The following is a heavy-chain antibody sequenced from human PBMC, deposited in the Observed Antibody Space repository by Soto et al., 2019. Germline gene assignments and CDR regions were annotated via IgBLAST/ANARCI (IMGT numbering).Heavy chain of an antibody. D-gene: IGHD3-10*01. CDR3: ARAYGTMVRGVVGDF. J-gene: IGHJ4*02. V-gene: IGHV3-30-3*01. CDR2: ISYDGSNK. CDR1: GFTFRSYA. Sequence: QVQLVESGGGVVQPGRSLRLSCAASGFTFRSYAMHWARQAPGKGLEWVAVISYDGSNKSYADSVKGRFTISRDNSKNTLYLQMNSLRAEDTAVYYCARAYGTMVRGVVGDFWGQGTLVTVSS.